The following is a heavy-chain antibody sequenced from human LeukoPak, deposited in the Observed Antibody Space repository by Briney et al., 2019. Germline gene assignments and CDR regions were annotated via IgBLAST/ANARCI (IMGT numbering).Heavy chain of an antibody. V-gene: IGHV4-39*07. Sequence: SETLSLTCTVSGGSISSSSYYWGWIRQPPGKGLEWIGSIYYSGSTYYNPSLKSRVTISVDTSKNQFSLKLSSVTAAGTAVYYCARGAVVGDAFDIWGQGTMVSVSS. CDR2: IYYSGST. D-gene: IGHD2-15*01. CDR3: ARGAVVGDAFDI. J-gene: IGHJ3*02. CDR1: GGSISSSSYY.